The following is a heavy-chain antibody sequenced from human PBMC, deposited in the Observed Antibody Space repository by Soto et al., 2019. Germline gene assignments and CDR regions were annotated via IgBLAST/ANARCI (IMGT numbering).Heavy chain of an antibody. CDR1: GGSISSGGYY. Sequence: QVQLQESGPGLVKPSQTLSLTCTVSGGSISSGGYYWSWIRQHPGKGLEWIGYIHYSGSTYHNPSLKSRVTISVDTSKNQFSLKLNYMTAADTAVYYCARADSSGYYFPYWGQGTLVTVSS. V-gene: IGHV4-31*03. CDR2: IHYSGST. CDR3: ARADSSGYYFPY. J-gene: IGHJ4*02. D-gene: IGHD3-22*01.